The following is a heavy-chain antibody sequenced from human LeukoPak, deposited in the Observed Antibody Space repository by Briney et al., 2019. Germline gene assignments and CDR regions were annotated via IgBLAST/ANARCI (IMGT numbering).Heavy chain of an antibody. CDR2: INSDGSST. V-gene: IGHV3-74*01. D-gene: IGHD1-26*01. CDR1: GFTFTNYW. J-gene: IGHJ4*02. Sequence: PGGSLRLSCAASGFTFTNYWMHWVRQAPGKGLVWVSRINSDGSSTSYADSVKGRFTISRDNAKNTLYLQMNSLRAEDTAVYYGARDGFGGSYSYWGQGTLVTVSS. CDR3: ARDGFGGSYSY.